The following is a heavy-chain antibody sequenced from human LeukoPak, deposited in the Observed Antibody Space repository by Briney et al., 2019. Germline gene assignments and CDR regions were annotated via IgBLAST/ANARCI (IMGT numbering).Heavy chain of an antibody. V-gene: IGHV4-59*01. Sequence: PSETLSLTCTVSGGSISSYYWSWIRQPPGKGLEWIGYIYYSGSTNYNPSLKSRVTISVDTSKNQFSLKLSSVTAADTAVYYCARASPPTYYYDSSGDAFDIWGQGTMVTVSS. CDR1: GGSISSYY. CDR2: IYYSGST. D-gene: IGHD3-22*01. J-gene: IGHJ3*02. CDR3: ARASPPTYYYDSSGDAFDI.